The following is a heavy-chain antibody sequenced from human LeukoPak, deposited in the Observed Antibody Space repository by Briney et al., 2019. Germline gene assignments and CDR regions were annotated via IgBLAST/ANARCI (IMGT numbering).Heavy chain of an antibody. J-gene: IGHJ4*02. Sequence: GGSLRLSCAASGFTFSSYAMSWVRQAPGKGLEWVSAISGSGGSTYYADSVKGRFAISRDNSKNTLYLQMNSLRAEDTAVYYCAKDIAQQLVLDYWGQGTLVTVSS. CDR2: ISGSGGST. V-gene: IGHV3-23*01. CDR3: AKDIAQQLVLDY. D-gene: IGHD6-13*01. CDR1: GFTFSSYA.